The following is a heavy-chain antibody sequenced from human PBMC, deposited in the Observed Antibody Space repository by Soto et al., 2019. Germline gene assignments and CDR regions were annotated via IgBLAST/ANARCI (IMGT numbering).Heavy chain of an antibody. CDR3: ARLVQNWNYPYYIVV. Sequence: QVQVVQSGAEVKKPGASLKVSCKTSGYTFVTYSITWVRQAPGQGLEWMGWIAAYDGKTNYAQKLQGRVTMTTDTSPSTAYMELRSLRSYDTAVYYCARLVQNWNYPYYIVVWGKGPTVTVSS. CDR1: GYTFVTYS. V-gene: IGHV1-18*01. CDR2: IAAYDGKT. J-gene: IGHJ6*03. D-gene: IGHD1-7*01.